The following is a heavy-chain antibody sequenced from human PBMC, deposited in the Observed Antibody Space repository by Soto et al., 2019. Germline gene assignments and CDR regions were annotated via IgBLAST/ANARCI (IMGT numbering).Heavy chain of an antibody. CDR2: IIPIFGTA. Sequence: SVKVSCKASGGTFSSYAISWVRQAPGQGLEWMGGIIPIFGTANYAQKFQGRVTITADKSTSTAYMELSSLRSEDTAVYYCARDPMVRGVIILTYYGMDVWGQGTTVTVS. CDR3: ARDPMVRGVIILTYYGMDV. CDR1: GGTFSSYA. J-gene: IGHJ6*02. D-gene: IGHD3-10*01. V-gene: IGHV1-69*06.